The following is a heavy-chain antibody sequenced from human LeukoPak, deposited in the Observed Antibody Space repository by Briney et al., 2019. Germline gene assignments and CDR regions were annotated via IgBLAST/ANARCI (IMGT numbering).Heavy chain of an antibody. CDR2: ISPNGGGT. CDR1: GYTFTAYF. J-gene: IGHJ4*02. Sequence: ASVPVSCKASGYTFTAYFIHWVRQAPGQGLEWMGWISPNGGGTNYAQKFQGRITMTSDTSINTVYMELSSLRSDDTAVYYCAKPLSPYQYYFDHWGQGTLLRVSS. V-gene: IGHV1-2*02. CDR3: AKPLSPYQYYFDH. D-gene: IGHD3-16*02.